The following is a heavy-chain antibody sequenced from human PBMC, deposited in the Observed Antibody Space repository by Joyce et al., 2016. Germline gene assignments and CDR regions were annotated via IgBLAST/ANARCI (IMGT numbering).Heavy chain of an antibody. J-gene: IGHJ4*02. V-gene: IGHV1-69*01. Sequence: QVQLVQSGAEVKKPGSSVKVSGKASGGTLSSYAITWVRQAPGKGIEWMRGIIPLFGTANSAQKFQGRVTITADESTSTVYMELSSLGSEDTAVYYCARGQGSSDIYYFDYWGQGTLVTVSS. CDR2: IIPLFGTA. CDR3: ARGQGSSDIYYFDY. D-gene: IGHD2-21*01. CDR1: GGTLSSYA.